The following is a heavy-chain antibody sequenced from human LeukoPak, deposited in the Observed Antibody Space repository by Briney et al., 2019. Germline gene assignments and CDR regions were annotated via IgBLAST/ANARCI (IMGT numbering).Heavy chain of an antibody. CDR1: GYSFTSYW. V-gene: IGHV5-10-1*01. Sequence: GESLKISCKGSGYSFTSYWISWVRQMPGKGLEWMGRIDPSDSYTNYSPSFQGHVTISADKSISTAYLQWSSLKASVTALYYCASGLGFCSSTSCRMFDYGGQGPRVTVSS. J-gene: IGHJ4*02. CDR2: IDPSDSYT. CDR3: ASGLGFCSSTSCRMFDY. D-gene: IGHD2-2*01.